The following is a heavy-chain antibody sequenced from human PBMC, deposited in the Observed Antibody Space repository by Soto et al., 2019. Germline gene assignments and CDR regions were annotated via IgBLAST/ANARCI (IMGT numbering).Heavy chain of an antibody. Sequence: KPSETLSLTCTVSGGSITSSYWSWIRRPPGKGLEWIAYIYDTGISGYTPSTSYNPSLKSRVTMSVDTSKSQFSLKLTSVTAADTAVYYCARGEDAFFYYGLGVWGQGIPVTVYS. CDR3: ARGEDAFFYYGLGV. V-gene: IGHV4-59*01. CDR2: IYDTGISGYTPST. J-gene: IGHJ6*02. CDR1: GGSITSSY.